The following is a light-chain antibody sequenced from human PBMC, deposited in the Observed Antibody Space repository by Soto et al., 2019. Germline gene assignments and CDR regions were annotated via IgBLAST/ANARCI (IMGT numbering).Light chain of an antibody. CDR3: QQYGRSGT. J-gene: IGKJ1*01. Sequence: EIVMAPSPPILSLSPGASATLSCRASQSVSSNVAWYQQKPRQAPRLLIYGVYTRAPGIPARFSGSGSGTDFTLTISRLEPEDFAVYYCQQYGRSGTFGQGTKVDIK. CDR2: GVY. V-gene: IGKV3-20*01. CDR1: QSVSSN.